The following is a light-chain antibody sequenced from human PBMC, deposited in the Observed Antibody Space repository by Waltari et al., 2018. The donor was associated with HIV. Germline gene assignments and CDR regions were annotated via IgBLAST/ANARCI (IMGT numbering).Light chain of an antibody. CDR3: QQRSNWPPALT. CDR2: DAS. CDR1: QSVSSY. J-gene: IGKJ4*01. V-gene: IGKV3-11*01. Sequence: IVLTQSPATLSLSPGERATLSCRASQSVSSYLAWYQQKPGQAPRLLIYDASNRATGIPARFSGSGSGTDFTLTISSLEPEDFAVYYCQQRSNWPPALTFGGGNKVEIK.